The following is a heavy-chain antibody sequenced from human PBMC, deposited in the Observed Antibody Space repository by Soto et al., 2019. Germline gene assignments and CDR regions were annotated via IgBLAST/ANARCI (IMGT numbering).Heavy chain of an antibody. V-gene: IGHV2-5*02. J-gene: IGHJ4*02. Sequence: QITLKESGPTLVKPTQTLTLTCTFSGFSLSTRGVGVGWIRQPPGKALEWLALLYWDDDEGYSPALKSRLPITKDTSKNQVVLTVTNMDPVDTATYYCAHRPRGYSYYFDYWGQGTLVTVSS. CDR2: LYWDDDE. CDR1: GFSLSTRGVG. CDR3: AHRPRGYSYYFDY. D-gene: IGHD5-18*01.